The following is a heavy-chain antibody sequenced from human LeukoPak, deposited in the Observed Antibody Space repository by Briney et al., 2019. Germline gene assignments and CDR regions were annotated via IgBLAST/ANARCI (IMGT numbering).Heavy chain of an antibody. CDR2: INDSGST. Sequence: SETLSLTCAVYGGSFSDYYWSWIRQPPGKGLEWIGEINDSGSTNYNPSLKSRVSTSVDTSKNQFSLKLSSVTAADTAVYYCARLPITMVRGVSDYWGQGTLVTVSS. CDR3: ARLPITMVRGVSDY. D-gene: IGHD3-10*01. J-gene: IGHJ4*02. CDR1: GGSFSDYY. V-gene: IGHV4-34*01.